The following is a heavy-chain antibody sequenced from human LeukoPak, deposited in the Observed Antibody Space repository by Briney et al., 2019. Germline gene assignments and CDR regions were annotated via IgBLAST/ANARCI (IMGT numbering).Heavy chain of an antibody. CDR2: IYTGGGT. D-gene: IGHD3-22*01. J-gene: IGHJ4*02. CDR3: ARDSSGPAF. CDR1: GFIVSNIY. V-gene: IGHV3-53*01. Sequence: GGSLRLSCAVSGFIVSNIYMSWVRKAPVKGLEWVSVIYTGGGTFYSDSVKGRFTISRDYSKNTLYLQMNSLRADDTAVYYCARDSSGPAFWGQGTLVTVSA.